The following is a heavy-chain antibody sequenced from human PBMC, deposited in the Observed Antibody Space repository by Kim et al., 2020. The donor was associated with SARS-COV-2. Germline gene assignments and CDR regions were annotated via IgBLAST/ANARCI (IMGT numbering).Heavy chain of an antibody. J-gene: IGHJ4*02. CDR3: ARAHGSGSYYNY. CDR2: IIPILGIA. V-gene: IGHV1-69*02. D-gene: IGHD3-10*01. Sequence: SVKVSCKASGGTFSSYTISWVRQAPGQGLEWMGRIIPILGIANYAQKFQGRVTITADKSTSTAYMELSSLRSEDTAVYYCARAHGSGSYYNYWGQGTLVTVSS. CDR1: GGTFSSYT.